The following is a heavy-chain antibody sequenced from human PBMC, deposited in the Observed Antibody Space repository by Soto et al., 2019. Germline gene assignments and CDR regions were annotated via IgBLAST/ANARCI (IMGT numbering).Heavy chain of an antibody. Sequence: GGSLRLSCTGSGFTFSSSTMTWVRQGPGKGLEWVSSISSSSSYIYFADSLKGRFTISRDNAKNSLYLQMNSLRAEDTAVYYCARDIGEMSGVWGQGTKTTVSS. CDR1: GFTFSSST. J-gene: IGHJ4*02. D-gene: IGHD3-10*01. V-gene: IGHV3-21*06. CDR3: ARDIGEMSGV. CDR2: ISSSSSYI.